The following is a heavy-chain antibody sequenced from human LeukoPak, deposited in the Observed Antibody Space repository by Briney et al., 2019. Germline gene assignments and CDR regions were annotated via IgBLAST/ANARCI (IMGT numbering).Heavy chain of an antibody. CDR1: GFTFSSYS. V-gene: IGHV3-21*01. CDR3: AMGKDSGAGATNDY. D-gene: IGHD6-19*01. J-gene: IGHJ4*02. CDR2: ISSSGTYK. Sequence: GGSLRLSCAVSGFTFSSYSMSWVRQAPGKGLEWVSSISSSGTYKYYADSVKGRFTISRDNAKNSLYLQMNSLRAEDTAVYYCAMGKDSGAGATNDYWGQGTLVTVSS.